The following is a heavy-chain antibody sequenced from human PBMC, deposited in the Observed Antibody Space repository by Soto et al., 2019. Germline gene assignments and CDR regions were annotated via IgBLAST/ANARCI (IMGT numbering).Heavy chain of an antibody. V-gene: IGHV3-23*01. J-gene: IGHJ5*02. D-gene: IGHD1-26*01. Sequence: GGSLRLSCAASGFTFSSYAMSWVRQAPGKGLEWVSGISGSGGSTDYADFVKGRFTISRDNSKNTLYLQMNSLRAEDTAVYYCARDMARSTSAFDPWGQGTLVTVSS. CDR2: ISGSGGST. CDR3: ARDMARSTSAFDP. CDR1: GFTFSSYA.